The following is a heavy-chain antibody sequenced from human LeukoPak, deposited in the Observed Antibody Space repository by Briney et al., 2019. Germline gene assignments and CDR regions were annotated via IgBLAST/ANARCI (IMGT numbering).Heavy chain of an antibody. CDR2: IYHSGSI. D-gene: IGHD3-22*01. Sequence: SETLSLTCAAYGGSFSGYYWSWIRQPPGKGLQWIGEIYHSGSINHNPSLKSRVTISLDTSKNQFSLKLTSVTAADTAVYYCARGTYDSSGYYLDYWGQGTLVTVSS. J-gene: IGHJ4*02. CDR3: ARGTYDSSGYYLDY. V-gene: IGHV4-34*01. CDR1: GGSFSGYY.